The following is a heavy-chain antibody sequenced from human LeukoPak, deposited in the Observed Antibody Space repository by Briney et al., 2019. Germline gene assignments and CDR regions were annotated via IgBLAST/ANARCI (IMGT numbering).Heavy chain of an antibody. CDR3: ARGRGYYLDAFDI. CDR1: GFTFSSYG. D-gene: IGHD3-22*01. J-gene: IGHJ3*02. V-gene: IGHV3-33*08. Sequence: PGGSLRLSCAASGFTFSSYGMHWVRQAPGKGLEWVAVIWYGGSNKYYADSVKGRFTISRDNSKNTLYLQMNSLRAEDTAVYYCARGRGYYLDAFDIWGQGTMVTVSS. CDR2: IWYGGSNK.